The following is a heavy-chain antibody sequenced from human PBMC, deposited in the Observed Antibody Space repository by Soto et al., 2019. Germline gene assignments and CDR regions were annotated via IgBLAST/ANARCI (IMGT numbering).Heavy chain of an antibody. Sequence: EVQLLESGGGLVQPGGSLRLSCAASGFTFSSYAMSWVRQAPGKGLEWVSAISGSGVSTYYADSVKGRFTISRDNSKNTLDLQMNSLSAEDTAVYYCANLGQYYDFWSGTDLDFDYWGQGTLVTVSS. V-gene: IGHV3-23*01. CDR1: GFTFSSYA. J-gene: IGHJ4*02. D-gene: IGHD3-3*01. CDR3: ANLGQYYDFWSGTDLDFDY. CDR2: ISGSGVST.